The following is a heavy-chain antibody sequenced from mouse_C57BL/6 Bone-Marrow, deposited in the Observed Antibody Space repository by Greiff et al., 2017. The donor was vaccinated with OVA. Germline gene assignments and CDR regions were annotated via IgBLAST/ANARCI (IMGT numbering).Heavy chain of an antibody. CDR1: GYTFTNYW. V-gene: IGHV1-63*01. D-gene: IGHD2-3*01. Sequence: VQLKESGAELVRPGTSVKMSCKASGYTFTNYWIGWAKQRPGHGLEWIGDIYPGGGYTNYNEKFKGKATLTADKSSSTAYMQFSSLTSEDSAIYYCARGDGYLLFAYWGQGTLVTVSA. CDR3: ARGDGYLLFAY. J-gene: IGHJ3*01. CDR2: IYPGGGYT.